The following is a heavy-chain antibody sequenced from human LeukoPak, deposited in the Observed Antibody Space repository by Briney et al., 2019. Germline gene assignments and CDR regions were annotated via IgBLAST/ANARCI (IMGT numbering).Heavy chain of an antibody. J-gene: IGHJ5*02. V-gene: IGHV4-30-2*01. CDR1: GGSISSGGYS. CDR2: IYHSGST. Sequence: SETLSLTCAVSGGSISSGGYSWSWIRQPPGKGLEWIGYIYHSGSTYYNPSLKSRVTISVDRSKNQFSLKLSSVTAADTAVYYCARARGSVVAATGEFDPWGQGTLVTVSS. D-gene: IGHD2-15*01. CDR3: ARARGSVVAATGEFDP.